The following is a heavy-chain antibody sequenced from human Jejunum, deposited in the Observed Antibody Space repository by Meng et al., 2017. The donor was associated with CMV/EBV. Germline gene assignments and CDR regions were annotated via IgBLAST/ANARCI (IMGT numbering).Heavy chain of an antibody. J-gene: IGHJ6*02. D-gene: IGHD1-1*01. Sequence: FTFDNFGMHWVRQAPGKGLDWVANIWYDGTTKYYEDSVEGRFTISRDDSKNTLYLQMNSLRAEDTAVYYCAKDKRTFSYSYGRDVWGQGTTGTVSS. CDR1: FTFDNFG. CDR2: IWYDGTTK. V-gene: IGHV3-33*06. CDR3: AKDKRTFSYSYGRDV.